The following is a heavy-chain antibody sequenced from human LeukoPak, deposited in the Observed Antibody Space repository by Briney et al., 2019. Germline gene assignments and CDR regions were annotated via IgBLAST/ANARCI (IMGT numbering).Heavy chain of an antibody. CDR3: ARVEYSGSYLDY. J-gene: IGHJ4*02. Sequence: TSETLSLTCTVSGYSISSGYYWGWIRQPPGKGLEWIGSIYHSGSTYYNPSLKSRVTISVDTSKNQFSLKLSSVTAADTAVYYCARVEYSGSYLDYWGQGTLVTVSS. CDR2: IYHSGST. D-gene: IGHD1-26*01. V-gene: IGHV4-38-2*02. CDR1: GYSISSGYY.